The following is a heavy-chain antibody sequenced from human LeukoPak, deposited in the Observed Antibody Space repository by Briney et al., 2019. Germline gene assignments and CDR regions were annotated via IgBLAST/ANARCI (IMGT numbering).Heavy chain of an antibody. J-gene: IGHJ4*02. D-gene: IGHD3-9*01. CDR3: ARQADYNVLTGYFKGHLDY. CDR1: GYSFNTYW. Sequence: GESLKISCKGSGYSFNTYWIAWVRQLPGKGLEWMGIIYPGDSDTSYRPSFRGQVTISADESISTAYLHWSSLKASDTAMYYCARQADYNVLTGYFKGHLDYWGQGTLVTVSS. V-gene: IGHV5-51*01. CDR2: IYPGDSDT.